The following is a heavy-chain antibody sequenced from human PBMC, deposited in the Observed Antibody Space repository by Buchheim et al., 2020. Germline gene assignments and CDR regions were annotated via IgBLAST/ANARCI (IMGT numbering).Heavy chain of an antibody. D-gene: IGHD6-6*01. V-gene: IGHV3-48*03. CDR2: ISRSGSNT. CDR3: ARHLVAGAADS. J-gene: IGHJ4*01. Sequence: EVQLVESGGGVVQSGDSLRLSCVVSGFTFSDYEMKWVRQAPGKGLEWIADISRSGSNTYYPDSVRGRFTISRDNAKNSVYLQMNSLRGEDTAVYFCARHLVAGAADSWGQGT. CDR1: GFTFSDYE.